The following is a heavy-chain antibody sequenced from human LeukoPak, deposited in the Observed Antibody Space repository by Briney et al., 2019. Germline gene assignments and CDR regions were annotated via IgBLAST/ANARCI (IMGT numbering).Heavy chain of an antibody. V-gene: IGHV3-48*04. CDR3: ARGDSAAGTRNDAFDI. J-gene: IGHJ3*02. D-gene: IGHD6-13*01. CDR2: ISSSGSTI. CDR1: GFTFSSYG. Sequence: GGSLRLSCAASGFTFSSYGMHWVRQAPGKGLEWVSYISSSGSTIYYADSVKGRFTISRDNAKNSLYLQMNSLRAEDTAVYYCARGDSAAGTRNDAFDIWGQGTMVTVSS.